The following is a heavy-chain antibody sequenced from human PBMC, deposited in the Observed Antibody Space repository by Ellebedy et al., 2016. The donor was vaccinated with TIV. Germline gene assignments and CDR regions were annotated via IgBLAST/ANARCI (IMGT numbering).Heavy chain of an antibody. CDR3: ARDRRAVRMVDY. CDR2: INPNSGGT. Sequence: ASVKVSCXASGYTFTGYYMHWVRQAPGQGLEWMGWINPNSGGTNYAQKFQGRVTMTRDTSISTAYMELSRLRSDDTAVYYCARDRRAVRMVDYWGQGTLVTVSS. D-gene: IGHD2-8*01. CDR1: GYTFTGYY. V-gene: IGHV1-2*02. J-gene: IGHJ4*02.